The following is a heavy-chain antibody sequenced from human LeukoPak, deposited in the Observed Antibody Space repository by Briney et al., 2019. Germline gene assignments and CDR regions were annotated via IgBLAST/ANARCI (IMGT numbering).Heavy chain of an antibody. V-gene: IGHV3-33*01. Sequence: GGSLRLSCAASGFTFSSYGMHWVRQAPGKGLEWVAVIWYDGSNKYYADSVKGRFTISRDNSKNTLYLQMNSLRAEDTAVYYCARGTTANEAFDIWGQGTLVTVSS. J-gene: IGHJ3*02. CDR2: IWYDGSNK. D-gene: IGHD6-25*01. CDR3: ARGTTANEAFDI. CDR1: GFTFSSYG.